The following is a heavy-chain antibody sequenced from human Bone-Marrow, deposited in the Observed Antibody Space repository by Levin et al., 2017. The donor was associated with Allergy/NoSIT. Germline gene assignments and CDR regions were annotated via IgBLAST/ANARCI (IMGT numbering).Heavy chain of an antibody. CDR3: ARHHADCAYACGPDACDT. V-gene: IGHV4-59*08. D-gene: IGHD2-21*01. CDR2: IYYSGST. CDR1: GGSISSFY. Sequence: SQTLSLTCTVSGGSISSFYWSWIRQPPGKNLEWIGYIYYSGSTYYNPSLKSRVTISVDTSKNQLSLRLRSVTAADTPVCYCARHHADCAYACGPDACDTWGQGTLVTVSS. J-gene: IGHJ5*02.